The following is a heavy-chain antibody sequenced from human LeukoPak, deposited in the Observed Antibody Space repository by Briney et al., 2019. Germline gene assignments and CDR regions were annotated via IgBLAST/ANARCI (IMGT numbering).Heavy chain of an antibody. CDR1: GGTFSSYA. J-gene: IGHJ3*02. V-gene: IGHV1-69*04. D-gene: IGHD1-26*01. CDR2: IIPILGIA. Sequence: SVKVSCKASGGTFSSYAISWVRQAPGQGLEWMGRIIPILGIANYAQKFQGRVTITADKSTSTAYMELSSLRSEDTAVYYCASGIKSILVGAHDAFDIWGQGTMVTVSS. CDR3: ASGIKSILVGAHDAFDI.